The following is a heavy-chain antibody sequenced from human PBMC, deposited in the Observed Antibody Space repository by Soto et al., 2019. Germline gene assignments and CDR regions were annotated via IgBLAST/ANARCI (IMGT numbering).Heavy chain of an antibody. D-gene: IGHD2-2*02. J-gene: IGHJ5*02. Sequence: GESLKISCKGSGYSFTSYWIGWVRQMPGKGLEWMGIIYPGDSDTRYSPSFQGQVTISADKSISTAYLQWSSLRASDTAMYYCARLAVVVPAAIPYNWFDPWGQGTLVTVSS. CDR2: IYPGDSDT. CDR3: ARLAVVVPAAIPYNWFDP. V-gene: IGHV5-51*01. CDR1: GYSFTSYW.